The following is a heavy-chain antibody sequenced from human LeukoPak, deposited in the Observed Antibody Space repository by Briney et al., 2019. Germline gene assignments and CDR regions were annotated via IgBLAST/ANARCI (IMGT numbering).Heavy chain of an antibody. J-gene: IGHJ6*03. Sequence: GGSLRLSCAASGFTISIYWVHWVRQAPGKGRVWVSRINSDGSSTSYADSVKGRFTISRDNAKNTLYLQMNRLRAEDPAIYYCAKDRSSSHMDVWGKGTTVTVS. D-gene: IGHD3-10*01. CDR2: INSDGSST. CDR3: AKDRSSSHMDV. V-gene: IGHV3-74*01. CDR1: GFTISIYW.